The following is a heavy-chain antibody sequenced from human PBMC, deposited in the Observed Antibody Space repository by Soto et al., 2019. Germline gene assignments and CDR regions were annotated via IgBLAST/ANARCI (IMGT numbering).Heavy chain of an antibody. V-gene: IGHV3-53*01. CDR3: ARGIVGATDFDN. Sequence: EVQLVESGGGLIQPGGSLRLSCAASGLNVRNNYMHWVRQAPGKGLEWVAVIYSSSTLDYADSVKGRFTISSDNTDKTLFLQMNSLRPEDTAMYYCARGIVGATDFDNWGQGTLVTVSP. J-gene: IGHJ4*02. CDR2: IYSSSTL. D-gene: IGHD1-26*01. CDR1: GLNVRNNY.